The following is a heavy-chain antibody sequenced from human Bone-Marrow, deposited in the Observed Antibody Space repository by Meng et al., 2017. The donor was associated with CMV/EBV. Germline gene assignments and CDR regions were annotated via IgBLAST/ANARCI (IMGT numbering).Heavy chain of an antibody. D-gene: IGHD2-2*01. CDR1: GYSFTSYW. Sequence: KVSCKGSGYSFTSYWIGWVRQMPGKGLEWMGIIYPGDSDTRYSPSFQGQVTISADKSISTAYLQWSSLKASDTAMYYCVRSQGLPAASHYYYYYYGMDVWGQGTTVTVSS. V-gene: IGHV5-51*01. CDR2: IYPGDSDT. J-gene: IGHJ6*02. CDR3: VRSQGLPAASHYYYYYYGMDV.